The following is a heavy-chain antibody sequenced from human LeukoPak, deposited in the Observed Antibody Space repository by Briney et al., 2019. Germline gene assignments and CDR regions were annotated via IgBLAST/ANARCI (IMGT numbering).Heavy chain of an antibody. CDR3: ARDGCSSTSCYHWFDP. CDR2: IYYSGST. V-gene: IGHV4-59*01. J-gene: IGHJ5*02. D-gene: IGHD2-2*01. CDR1: GGSISSYY. Sequence: SETLSLTCTVSGGSISSYYWSWIRQPPGKGLEWIGGIYYSGSTNYNPSLKSRVTISVDTSKNQFSLKLSSVPAADTAVYSCARDGCSSTSCYHWFDPWGQGTLVTVSS.